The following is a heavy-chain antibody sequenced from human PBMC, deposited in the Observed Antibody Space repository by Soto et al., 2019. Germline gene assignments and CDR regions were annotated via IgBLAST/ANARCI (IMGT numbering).Heavy chain of an antibody. V-gene: IGHV3-23*01. CDR2: IRSNTGVT. Sequence: PGGSLRLSCAASGFTFSSYAMSWVRPAPGKGVEWVSAIRSNTGVTHYADSMRDRFTISRVNSTNTIFLQMNSLRVEDSAVYFCAKVSDGGWPYYFDSWGQGALVTVSS. CDR1: GFTFSSYA. CDR3: AKVSDGGWPYYFDS. D-gene: IGHD2-15*01. J-gene: IGHJ4*02.